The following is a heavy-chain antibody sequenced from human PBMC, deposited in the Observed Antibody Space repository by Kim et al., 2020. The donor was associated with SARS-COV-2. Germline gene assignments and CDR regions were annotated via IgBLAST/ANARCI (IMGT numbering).Heavy chain of an antibody. J-gene: IGHJ4*02. CDR2: IYYSGST. CDR1: GGSISSSSYY. D-gene: IGHD3-10*01. Sequence: SETLSLTCTVSGGSISSSSYYWGWIRQPPGKGLEWIGSIYYSGSTYYNPSLKSRVTISVDTSKNQFSLKLSSVTAADTAVYYCARSTWFGELFGYWGQGTLVTVSS. CDR3: ARSTWFGELFGY. V-gene: IGHV4-39*01.